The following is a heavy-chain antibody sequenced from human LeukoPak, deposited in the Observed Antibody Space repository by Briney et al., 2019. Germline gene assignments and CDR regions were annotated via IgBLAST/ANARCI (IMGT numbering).Heavy chain of an antibody. CDR2: IYYSGST. Sequence: PSETLSLTCTVSGGSISSSTYFWGWIRQPPGKGLEWVGSIYYSGSTNYNPSLKSRVTISVDTSKNQFSLKLSSVTAADTAVYYCARGGGGWLPFDYWGQGTLVTVSS. V-gene: IGHV4-39*07. J-gene: IGHJ4*02. CDR1: GGSISSSTYF. CDR3: ARGGGGWLPFDY. D-gene: IGHD5-24*01.